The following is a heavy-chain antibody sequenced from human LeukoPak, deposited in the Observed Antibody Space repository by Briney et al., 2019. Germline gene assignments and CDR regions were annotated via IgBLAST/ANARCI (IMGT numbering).Heavy chain of an antibody. CDR1: GFTFSRYW. V-gene: IGHV3-7*01. CDR3: VREYLYYYGNSGYYKGYYFDY. J-gene: IGHJ4*02. CDR2: IKQDVSEK. Sequence: GGSLRLSCVASGFTFSRYWMSWVRQAPGKGLEWVANIKQDVSEKKYVDSVKGRFTISRDNAKNSLSLQMNSLRAEDTAVYYCVREYLYYYGNSGYYKGYYFDYWGQGTLVTVSS. D-gene: IGHD3-22*01.